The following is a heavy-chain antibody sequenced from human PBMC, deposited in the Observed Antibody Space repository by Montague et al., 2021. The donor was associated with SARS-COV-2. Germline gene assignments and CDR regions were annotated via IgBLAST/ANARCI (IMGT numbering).Heavy chain of an antibody. CDR2: FNYGGAT. CDR1: GSSISTYY. V-gene: IGHV4-59*01. D-gene: IGHD7-27*01. CDR3: ARASSTWGRGWYLEL. Sequence: SETLSLTCTVSGSSISTYYWNWIRQPPGKGLGGIGYFNYGGATNCNRSLSGGFTISVDASKSQFSLKLTSVTAADTAVYYCARASSTWGRGWYLELWGRGTLVTVSS. J-gene: IGHJ2*01.